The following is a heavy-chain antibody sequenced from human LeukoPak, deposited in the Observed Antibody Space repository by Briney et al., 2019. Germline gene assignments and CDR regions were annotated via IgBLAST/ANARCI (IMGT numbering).Heavy chain of an antibody. J-gene: IGHJ6*02. V-gene: IGHV1-69*13. CDR1: GGTFSSYA. CDR2: IIPIFDAA. D-gene: IGHD3-3*01. Sequence: SVKVSCKASGGTFSSYAISWVRQAPGQGLEWLGGIIPIFDAANYAQKFQGRVTITADESTSTAYMELSSLRSEDTAVYYCARAITIFGVVTDYYYYGMDVWGQGTTVTVSS. CDR3: ARAITIFGVVTDYYYYGMDV.